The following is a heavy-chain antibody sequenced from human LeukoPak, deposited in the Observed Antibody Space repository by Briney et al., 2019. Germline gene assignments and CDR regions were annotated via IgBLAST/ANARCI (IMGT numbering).Heavy chain of an antibody. CDR1: GYTFTGYY. J-gene: IGHJ4*02. V-gene: IGHV1-2*06. Sequence: RASVKVSCKASGYTFTGYYMHWVRQAPGQGLEWMGRINPNSGGTNYAQKFQGRVTMTRDTSISTAYMELSRLRSDDTAVYYRARGHMVRGVITIFDYWGQGTLVTVSS. CDR3: ARGHMVRGVITIFDY. CDR2: INPNSGGT. D-gene: IGHD3-10*01.